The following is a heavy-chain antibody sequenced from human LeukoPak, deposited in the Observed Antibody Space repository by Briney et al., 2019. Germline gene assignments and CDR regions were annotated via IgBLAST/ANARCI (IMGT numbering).Heavy chain of an antibody. V-gene: IGHV3-23*01. Sequence: GGSLRVSCAASGFTFSNYAMSWVRQAPGKGLEWVSGINGNGGSTYNADSAKGRFTISRDNSKNTLYLQMNSLRAEDTAVYYCAKGGLVHPLHIWGQGTMVTVSS. D-gene: IGHD3/OR15-3a*01. CDR2: INGNGGST. CDR3: AKGGLVHPLHI. J-gene: IGHJ3*02. CDR1: GFTFSNYA.